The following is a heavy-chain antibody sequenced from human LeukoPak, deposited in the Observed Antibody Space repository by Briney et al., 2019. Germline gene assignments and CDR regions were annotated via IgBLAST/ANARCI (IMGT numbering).Heavy chain of an antibody. D-gene: IGHD5/OR15-5a*01. CDR2: IKYDGSEK. J-gene: IGHJ4*02. V-gene: IGHV3-7*01. CDR3: ERGRSTDY. CDR1: GFTFSNYW. Sequence: GGSLRLSCAASGFTFSNYWMSWVRQAPGNGLEWVANIKYDGSEKYHVDSVKGRFTISRDNAKNSLYLQMNSLRAEDTAVYYCERGRSTDYWGQGTLVTVSS.